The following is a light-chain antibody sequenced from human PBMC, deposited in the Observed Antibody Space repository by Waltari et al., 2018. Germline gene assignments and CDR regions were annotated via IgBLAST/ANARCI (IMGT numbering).Light chain of an antibody. CDR3: CSYAGYIV. V-gene: IGLV2-23*02. CDR2: EVN. J-gene: IGLJ6*01. CDR1: ITDVGIYDL. Sequence: QSALTQPASVSGSPGQSLTVSCTGTITDVGIYDLVAWHQQHPGIAPRLIISEVNNRPSGVSSRFSGSKSGNTASLVISGLQAEDEADYYCCSYAGYIVFGSGTRVTVL.